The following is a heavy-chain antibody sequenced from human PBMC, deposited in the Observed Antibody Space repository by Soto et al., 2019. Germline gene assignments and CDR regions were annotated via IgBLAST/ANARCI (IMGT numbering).Heavy chain of an antibody. Sequence: SVKVSCKASGGTFGSYAISWVRQAPGQGLEWMGGIIPIFGTANYAQKFQGRVTITADESTSTAYMELSSLRSEDTAVYYCAKNLMITFGGVIVPRTAYYYYGMDVWGQGTTVTVSS. CDR3: AKNLMITFGGVIVPRTAYYYYGMDV. CDR2: IIPIFGTA. D-gene: IGHD3-16*02. CDR1: GGTFGSYA. V-gene: IGHV1-69*13. J-gene: IGHJ6*02.